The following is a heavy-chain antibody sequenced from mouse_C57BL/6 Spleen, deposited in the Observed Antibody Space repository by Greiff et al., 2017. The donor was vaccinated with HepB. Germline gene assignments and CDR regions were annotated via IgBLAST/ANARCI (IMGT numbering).Heavy chain of an antibody. CDR3: ARFPPYGSSHLDY. CDR1: GYSFTSYY. J-gene: IGHJ2*01. V-gene: IGHV1-66*01. D-gene: IGHD1-1*01. CDR2: IYPGSGNT. Sequence: VQRVESGPELVKPGASVKISCKASGYSFTSYYIHWVKQRPGQGLEWIGWIYPGSGNTKYNEKFKGKATLTADTSSSTAYMQLSSLTSEDSAVYYCARFPPYGSSHLDYWGQGTTLTVSS.